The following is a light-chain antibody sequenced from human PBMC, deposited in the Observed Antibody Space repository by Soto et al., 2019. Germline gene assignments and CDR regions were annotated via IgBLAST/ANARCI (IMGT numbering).Light chain of an antibody. Sequence: EIGLTQSPGTLSLSPGERATLSCRASQSVRNNYLAWYHQKPGQAPRLLIYGASNRATGIPDRFSGSGSGTDFTLTISRLEPEDFAVYFCHQYGSSPWTFGIGTKVDIK. CDR1: QSVRNNY. CDR2: GAS. V-gene: IGKV3-20*01. J-gene: IGKJ1*01. CDR3: HQYGSSPWT.